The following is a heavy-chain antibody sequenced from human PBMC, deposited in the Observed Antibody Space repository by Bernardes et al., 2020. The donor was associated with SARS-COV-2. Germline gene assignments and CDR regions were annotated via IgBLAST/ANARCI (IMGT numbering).Heavy chain of an antibody. CDR1: GFTFSSYG. Sequence: GGSLRLSCAASGFTFSSYGMHWVRQAPGKGLEWVAVIWYDGSNKYYADSVKGRFTISRDNSKNTLYLQMNSLRAEDTAVYYCSRAGYDSSGYHAGFDYWGQGTLVTVSS. CDR2: IWYDGSNK. V-gene: IGHV3-33*01. CDR3: SRAGYDSSGYHAGFDY. J-gene: IGHJ4*02. D-gene: IGHD3-22*01.